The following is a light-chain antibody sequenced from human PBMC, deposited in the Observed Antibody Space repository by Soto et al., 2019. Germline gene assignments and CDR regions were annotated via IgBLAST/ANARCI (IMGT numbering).Light chain of an antibody. Sequence: QSVLTQPPSASGTPGQRVTISCSGSSSNIGGNYVYWYQQLPGAAPKLLIYDNGKRPSGIPDRFSGSQSGTSATLGITGLQTGDEADYYCGTWDNSLSAVFGGGTKITVL. CDR2: DNG. CDR3: GTWDNSLSAV. V-gene: IGLV1-51*01. J-gene: IGLJ2*01. CDR1: SSNIGGNY.